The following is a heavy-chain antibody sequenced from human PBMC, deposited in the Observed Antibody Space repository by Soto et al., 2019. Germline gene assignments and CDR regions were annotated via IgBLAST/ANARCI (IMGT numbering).Heavy chain of an antibody. CDR3: ATTPIVLVPAADGYWFDP. CDR2: FDPEGGET. D-gene: IGHD2-2*01. J-gene: IGHJ5*02. Sequence: ASVKVSCKVSGYTLTELSMHWVRQAPGKGLEWMGGFDPEGGETIYAQKFQGRVTMTEDTSTDTAYMELSSLRSEDTAVYYCATTPIVLVPAADGYWFDPWRQGTLVTVSS. CDR1: GYTLTELS. V-gene: IGHV1-24*01.